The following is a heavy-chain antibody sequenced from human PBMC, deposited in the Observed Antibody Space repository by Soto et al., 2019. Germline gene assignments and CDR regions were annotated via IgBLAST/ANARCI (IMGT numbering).Heavy chain of an antibody. J-gene: IGHJ5*02. V-gene: IGHV4-61*03. CDR3: ARGDWFHP. CDR2: IYYTGTT. Sequence: PSETLSLTCTVSGGSVSSGSYYWSWIRQPPGKGLEWIGYIYYTGTTKYNPSLKSRVTLSVDTSKNHFSLNLTSVTAADSAVYYCARGDWFHPWGPGTLVTVSS. CDR1: GGSVSSGSYY.